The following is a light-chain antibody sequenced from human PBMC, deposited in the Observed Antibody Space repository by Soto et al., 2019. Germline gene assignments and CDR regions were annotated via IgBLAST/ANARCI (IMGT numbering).Light chain of an antibody. J-gene: IGLJ2*01. V-gene: IGLV2-23*02. CDR3: CSYAGSSSSRV. CDR1: SSDVGSYNI. Sequence: QSVLTQPASVSGSPGQSITISCTGTSSDVGSYNIVSWYQQHPGKAPKLMIYEVSKRPSGVSNRFSGSKSGNTASLTISGLQAEDEADYYCCSYAGSSSSRVFGGGTKLTVL. CDR2: EVS.